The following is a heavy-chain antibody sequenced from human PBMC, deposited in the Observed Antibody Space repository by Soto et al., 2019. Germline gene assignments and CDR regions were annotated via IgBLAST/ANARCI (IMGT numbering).Heavy chain of an antibody. CDR3: SRVKGSGSYYFDY. V-gene: IGHV4-59*01. J-gene: IGHJ4*02. D-gene: IGHD3-10*01. Sequence: SETLSLTCTVSGGSISSYYWSWIRQPPGKGLEWIGYIYYSGSTNYNPSLKSRVTISVDTSKNQFSLKLSSVTAAATAVYYCSRVKGSGSYYFDYWGQGTLVTVSS. CDR1: GGSISSYY. CDR2: IYYSGST.